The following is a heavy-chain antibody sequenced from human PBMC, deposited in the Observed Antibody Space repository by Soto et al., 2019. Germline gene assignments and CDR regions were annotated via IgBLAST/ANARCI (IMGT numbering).Heavy chain of an antibody. CDR3: ARDDRGYVWGSYRSGGIFDY. CDR2: ISAYNGNT. CDR1: GYTFTSYG. Sequence: QVQLVQSGAEVKKPGASVKVSCKASGYTFTSYGISWVRQAPGQGLEWMGWISAYNGNTNYAQKLQGRVTMTTDTSPSTAYMELRSLGSDATAVYYCARDDRGYVWGSYRSGGIFDYWGQGTLVTVSS. V-gene: IGHV1-18*04. J-gene: IGHJ4*02. D-gene: IGHD3-16*02.